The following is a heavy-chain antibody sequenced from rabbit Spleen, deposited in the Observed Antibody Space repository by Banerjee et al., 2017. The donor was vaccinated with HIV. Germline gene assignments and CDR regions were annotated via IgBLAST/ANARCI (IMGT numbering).Heavy chain of an antibody. D-gene: IGHD8-1*01. CDR1: GVSFSSNYY. CDR3: ARDSGSSFSSYGMDL. Sequence: QSLEESGGDLVKPGASLTLTCSASGVSFSSNYYMCWVRQAPGKGLEWIACIETGSSGFTYFASWAKGRFTCSKTSSTTVTLQMTSLTAADTATYFCARDSGSSFSSYGMDLWGPGTLVTVS. J-gene: IGHJ6*01. V-gene: IGHV1S40*01. CDR2: IETGSSGFT.